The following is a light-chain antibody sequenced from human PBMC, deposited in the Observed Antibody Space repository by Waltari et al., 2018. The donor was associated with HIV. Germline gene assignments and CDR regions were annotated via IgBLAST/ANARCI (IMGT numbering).Light chain of an antibody. J-gene: IGKJ2*01. V-gene: IGKV4-1*01. CDR2: WAS. CDR3: QQNSITPVT. Sequence: DIVMTQSPDSLAVSLGERATMNCKSSQSVLYSSNNKNYLAWYQQKPGQPPKLLIYWASTRESGVPDRFSGSGSATDFTLTISSLQAEDVAVYYCQQNSITPVTFGQGTKLEIK. CDR1: QSVLYSSNNKNY.